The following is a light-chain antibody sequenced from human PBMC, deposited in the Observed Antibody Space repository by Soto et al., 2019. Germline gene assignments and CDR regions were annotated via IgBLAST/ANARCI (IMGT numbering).Light chain of an antibody. Sequence: TKSPGTLSLYKEERATLSCRASQSVSSNYLAWSQQKPGQAPRLLIYDASSRATGIPARFSGSGSGTDFTLTISSLEPEDFAVFRGHRLTSWPPLWTFAQVTNVDI. J-gene: IGKJ1*01. CDR3: HRLTSWPPLWT. CDR1: QSVSSNY. V-gene: IGKV3-11*01. CDR2: DAS.